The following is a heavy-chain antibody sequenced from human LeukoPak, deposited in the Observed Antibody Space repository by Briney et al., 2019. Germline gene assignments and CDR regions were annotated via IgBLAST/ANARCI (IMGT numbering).Heavy chain of an antibody. D-gene: IGHD2-21*01. CDR3: ARGGRLPAAGDFDY. Sequence: GGSLRLSCAASGFTFSSYAMHWVRQAPGKGLEYVSAISSNGGSTYYANSVKGRFTISRDNSKNTLYLQMGSLRAEDMAVYYCARGGRLPAAGDFDYWGQGTLATVSS. J-gene: IGHJ4*02. CDR2: ISSNGGST. V-gene: IGHV3-64*01. CDR1: GFTFSSYA.